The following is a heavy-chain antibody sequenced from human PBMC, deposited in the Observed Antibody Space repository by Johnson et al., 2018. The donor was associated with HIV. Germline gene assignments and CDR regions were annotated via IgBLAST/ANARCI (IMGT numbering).Heavy chain of an antibody. CDR1: KLMFSDYG. CDR3: ATWLPPCTGDNCYSDAFDI. J-gene: IGHJ3*02. V-gene: IGHV3-30*02. Sequence: QVQLVESGGGVVQPGGSLRLSCVASKLMFSDYGMHWVRQAPGKGLEWVAFIRNDGSYDYHADSVKGRFTISRDNSRNTLFLQMNSLRTDDTAVYYCATWLPPCTGDNCYSDAFDIWDQGTMVTVSS. D-gene: IGHD2-15*01. CDR2: IRNDGSYD.